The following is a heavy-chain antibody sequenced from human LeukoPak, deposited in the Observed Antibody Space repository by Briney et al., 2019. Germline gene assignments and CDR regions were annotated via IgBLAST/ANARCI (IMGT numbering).Heavy chain of an antibody. CDR3: ARGYIRPFDY. CDR2: INHSGST. CDR1: GGSISSSSYY. J-gene: IGHJ4*02. Sequence: SETLSLTCTVSGGSISSSSYYWGWIRQPPGKGLEWIGEINHSGSTNYNPSLKSRVTISVDTSKNQFSLKLSSVTAADTAVYYCARGYIRPFDYWGQGTLVTVSS. V-gene: IGHV4-39*07. D-gene: IGHD1-14*01.